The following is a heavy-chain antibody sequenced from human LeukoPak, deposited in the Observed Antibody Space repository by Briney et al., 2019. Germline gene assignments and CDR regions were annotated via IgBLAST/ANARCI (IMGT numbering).Heavy chain of an antibody. J-gene: IGHJ4*02. D-gene: IGHD3-22*01. CDR2: MNPNSGNT. Sequence: GASVKVSCKASGYTFTSYDINWVRQATGQGLEWMGWMNPNSGNTNYAQKLQGRVTMTTDASTSTAYMELRSLRSDDTAVYYCARIDYYDSSGRIDYWGQGTLVTVSS. V-gene: IGHV1-18*01. CDR1: GYTFTSYD. CDR3: ARIDYYDSSGRIDY.